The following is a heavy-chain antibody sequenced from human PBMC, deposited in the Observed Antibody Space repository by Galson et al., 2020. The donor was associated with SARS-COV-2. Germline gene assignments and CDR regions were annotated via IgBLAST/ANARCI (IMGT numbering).Heavy chain of an antibody. CDR2: IGGHGDNK. CDR3: AKGQSYYYDASGYYEYFQH. D-gene: IGHD3-22*01. Sequence: GESLQNLCGAPGFTISSYAMSWVRQAPGKGLEWVAGIGGHGDNKYYADSVKGRFTISRDNSKNTLYLQMNSLRAEDTAVYYCAKGQSYYYDASGYYEYFQHWGQGTLVTGSS. CDR1: GFTISSYA. V-gene: IGHV3-23*01. J-gene: IGHJ1*01.